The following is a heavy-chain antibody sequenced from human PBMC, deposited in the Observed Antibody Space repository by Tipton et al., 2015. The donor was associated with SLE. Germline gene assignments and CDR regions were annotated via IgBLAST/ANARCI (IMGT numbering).Heavy chain of an antibody. CDR3: TKAFCTTMNCYRLHGY. V-gene: IGHV3-23*01. D-gene: IGHD2-8*01. J-gene: IGHJ4*02. Sequence: SLRLSCAASGFTFSSYAMSWVRQAPGKGLEWVSGITISGGSTYYADSVKGRFTISRDNSKKTLYLQMNSLRAEDTALYYCTKAFCTTMNCYRLHGYWGQGTLVTVSS. CDR1: GFTFSSYA. CDR2: ITISGGST.